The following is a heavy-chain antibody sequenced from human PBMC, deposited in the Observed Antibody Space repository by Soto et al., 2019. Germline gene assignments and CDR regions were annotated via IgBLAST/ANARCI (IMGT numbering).Heavy chain of an antibody. CDR3: AKDRYCSSTSCYDYGGFDP. D-gene: IGHD2-2*01. CDR2: ISGSGGST. CDR1: GFTFSSYA. V-gene: IGHV3-23*01. Sequence: GGSLRLSCAASGFTFSSYAMSWVRQAPGKGLEWVSAISGSGGSTYYADSVKGRFTISRDNSKNTLYLQMNSLRAEDTAVYYYAKDRYCSSTSCYDYGGFDPWGQGTLVTVSS. J-gene: IGHJ5*02.